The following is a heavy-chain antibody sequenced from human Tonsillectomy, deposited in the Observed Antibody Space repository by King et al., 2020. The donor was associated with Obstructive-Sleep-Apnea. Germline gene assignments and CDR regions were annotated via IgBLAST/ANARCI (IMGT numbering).Heavy chain of an antibody. V-gene: IGHV3-23*01. CDR1: GLTFSDYA. J-gene: IGHJ6*02. D-gene: IGHD3-16*01. CDR3: AKSQGGPSAKYYYGMDV. Sequence: QLLQSGGGLVQPGGSLRLSCAVSGLTFSDYAMSWVRQAPGKGLDWVSSISGSGGSTYHADSVKGRFTISRDNSKNTLYLQMNSLRADDTAEYYCAKSQGGPSAKYYYGMDVWGQGTTVTVSS. CDR2: ISGSGGST.